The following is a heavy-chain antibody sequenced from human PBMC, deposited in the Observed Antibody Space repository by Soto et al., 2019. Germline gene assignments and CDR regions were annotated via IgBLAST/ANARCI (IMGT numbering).Heavy chain of an antibody. CDR3: AKVFFGISELFPLFAY. CDR1: GFTFSSYA. V-gene: IGHV3-23*01. CDR2: ISGSGGST. D-gene: IGHD3-16*01. J-gene: IGHJ4*02. Sequence: PGGSLRLSCAASGFTFSSYAISCVRQAPGKGLEWVSAISGSGGSTYYADSVKGRFTISRDNSKNTLYLQMNSLRAEDTAVYYFAKVFFGISELFPLFAYGGKGTLDPVS.